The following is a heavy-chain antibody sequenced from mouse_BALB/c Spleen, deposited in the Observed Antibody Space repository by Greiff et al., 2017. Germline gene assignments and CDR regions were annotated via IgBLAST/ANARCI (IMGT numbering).Heavy chain of an antibody. J-gene: IGHJ3*01. Sequence: EVKLVESGGGFVQPGGSRKLSCAASGFTFSSFGMHWVRQAPEKGLEWVAYISSGSSTIYYADTVKGRFTISRDNPKNTLFLQMTSLRSEDTAMYYGGRSCNYGRSYVAYWGQGNLVIV. CDR3: GRSCNYGRSYVAY. CDR1: GFTFSSFG. V-gene: IGHV5-17*02. D-gene: IGHD1-1*01. CDR2: ISSGSSTI.